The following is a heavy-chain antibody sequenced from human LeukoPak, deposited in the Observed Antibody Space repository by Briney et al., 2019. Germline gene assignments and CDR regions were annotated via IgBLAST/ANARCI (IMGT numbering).Heavy chain of an antibody. CDR1: GYTFTGYY. D-gene: IGHD2-21*01. V-gene: IGHV1-2*02. J-gene: IGHJ4*02. Sequence: GASVKVSCKASGYTFTGYYMHWVRQAPGQGLEWMGWINPNSGGTNYAQKFQGRVTMTRDTSTSTAYMELSRLRSDDTAVYYCARTAYCGGDCLPYYFDYWGQGTLVTVSS. CDR2: INPNSGGT. CDR3: ARTAYCGGDCLPYYFDY.